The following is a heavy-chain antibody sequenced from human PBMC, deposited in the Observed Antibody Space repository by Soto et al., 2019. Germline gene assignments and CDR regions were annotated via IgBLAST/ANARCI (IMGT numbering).Heavy chain of an antibody. J-gene: IGHJ4*02. Sequence: QVQLVQSGAEVRKPGSSVKVSCKASGGTFSSHAISWVRQAPGHGLELMGGIIPIFGTANHAQKIQGRVTIIADESTSTVYMELSSLRSEDTAMYYCARGWGYDSNDYYYAYWGQGTLVIVSS. CDR2: IIPIFGTA. V-gene: IGHV1-69*01. CDR3: ARGWGYDSNDYYYAY. D-gene: IGHD3-22*01. CDR1: GGTFSSHA.